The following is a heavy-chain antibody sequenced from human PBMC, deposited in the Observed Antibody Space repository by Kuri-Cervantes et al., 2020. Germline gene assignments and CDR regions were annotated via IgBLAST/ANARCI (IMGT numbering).Heavy chain of an antibody. V-gene: IGHV4-34*01. CDR2: INHSGST. J-gene: IGHJ6*02. Sequence: SETLSLTCAVYGGSFSGYYWSWIRQPPGKGLEWIGEINHSGSTNYNPSLKSRVTISVDKSKNQFSLKLSSVTAADTAVYYCARDPPRSGWLSRYYYGMDVWGQGTTVTVSS. D-gene: IGHD6-19*01. CDR3: ARDPPRSGWLSRYYYGMDV. CDR1: GGSFSGYY.